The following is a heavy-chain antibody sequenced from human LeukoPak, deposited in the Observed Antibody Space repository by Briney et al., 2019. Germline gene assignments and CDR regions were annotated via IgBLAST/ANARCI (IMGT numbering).Heavy chain of an antibody. D-gene: IGHD6-19*01. J-gene: IGHJ4*02. CDR1: GFTFSNYA. CDR2: IGYDGSNK. Sequence: GGSPRLSCAASGFTFSNYAMHWVRQAPGKGLEWVACIGYDGSNKYYADPVKGRITISRDNSKNTVHVQMNSLRADDTAVYYCAKDPSAIYSSGLDYWGQGVLVTVSS. V-gene: IGHV3-30*02. CDR3: AKDPSAIYSSGLDY.